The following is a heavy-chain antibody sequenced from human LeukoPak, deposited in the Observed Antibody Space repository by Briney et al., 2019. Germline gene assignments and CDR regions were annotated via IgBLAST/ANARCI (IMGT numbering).Heavy chain of an antibody. CDR2: ISYDGSNK. D-gene: IGHD3-3*01. Sequence: PGRSLRLSCAASGFTFSSYAMHWVRQAPVKGLEWVAVISYDGSNKYYADSVKGRFTISRDNSKNTLYLQMNSLRAEDTAVYYCARNLKRFLEWYYGMDVWGQGTTVTVSS. CDR1: GFTFSSYA. CDR3: ARNLKRFLEWYYGMDV. J-gene: IGHJ6*02. V-gene: IGHV3-30-3*01.